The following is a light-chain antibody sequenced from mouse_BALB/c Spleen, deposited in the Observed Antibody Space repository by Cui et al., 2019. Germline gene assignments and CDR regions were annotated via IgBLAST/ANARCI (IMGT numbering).Light chain of an antibody. J-gene: IGLJ1*01. CDR3: ALWYSNHWV. V-gene: IGLV1*01. Sequence: QAVLPQASPPTTSPGETVTLTCRSSTGAVTTRNYANWVQEKPDHLFTGLIGGTNNRAPGVPARFSGALIGDKAALTITGAQTEDEAIYFCALWYSNHWVFGGGTKLTVL. CDR2: GTN. CDR1: TGAVTTRNY.